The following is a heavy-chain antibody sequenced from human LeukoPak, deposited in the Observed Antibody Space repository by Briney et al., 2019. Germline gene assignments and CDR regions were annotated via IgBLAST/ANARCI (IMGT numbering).Heavy chain of an antibody. J-gene: IGHJ4*02. Sequence: HPGGSLRLSCAASGFTFSDHHMDWVRQAPGEGLEWVARIRNKANRYTTEYAASVKGRFTISRDDSENSLYLQMDSLKTEDTAVYYCARSPLGIAPFDYWGQGTLVTISS. CDR1: GFTFSDHH. CDR2: IRNKANRYTT. D-gene: IGHD7-27*01. V-gene: IGHV3-72*01. CDR3: ARSPLGIAPFDY.